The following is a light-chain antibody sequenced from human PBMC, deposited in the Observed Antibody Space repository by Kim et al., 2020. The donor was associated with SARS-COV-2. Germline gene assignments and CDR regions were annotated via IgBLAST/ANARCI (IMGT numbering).Light chain of an antibody. CDR2: DVG. CDR1: SSDVGGYNY. J-gene: IGLJ3*02. Sequence: QSALTQPASVSGSPGQSITISCSGSSSDVGGYNYVSWYQQHQGKAPKLIIYDVGTRPSGVSYRFSGSKSGNTASLTISGRQTEDEADYYCSSYTTSTTRVFGGGTQLTVL. V-gene: IGLV2-14*03. CDR3: SSYTTSTTRV.